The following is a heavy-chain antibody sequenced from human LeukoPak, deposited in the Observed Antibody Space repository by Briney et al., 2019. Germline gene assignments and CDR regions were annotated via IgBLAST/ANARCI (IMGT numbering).Heavy chain of an antibody. Sequence: SETLSLTCTVSGGSISSYYWSRIRQPPGKGLEWIGYIYYSGSTNYNPSLKSRVTISVDTSKNQFSLKPSSVTAADTAVYYCAMLVGYSSDYWGQGTLVTVSS. J-gene: IGHJ4*02. V-gene: IGHV4-59*01. CDR3: AMLVGYSSDY. CDR1: GGSISSYY. D-gene: IGHD6-13*01. CDR2: IYYSGST.